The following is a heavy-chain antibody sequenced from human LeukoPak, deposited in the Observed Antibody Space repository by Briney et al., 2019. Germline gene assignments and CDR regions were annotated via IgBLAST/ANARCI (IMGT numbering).Heavy chain of an antibody. CDR2: IEPRDSYT. J-gene: IGHJ4*02. CDR3: ARHGGGGDCGFDY. CDR1: GYSFTSYW. V-gene: IGHV5-10-1*01. D-gene: IGHD2-21*02. Sequence: AGESLKISCKGSGYSFTSYWISWVRQMPAKGLEWMGRIEPRDSYTNYSPSFQGHVTISADKSIGTAYLQWSSLNASDTAMYYCARHGGGGDCGFDYWGQGTLVTVSS.